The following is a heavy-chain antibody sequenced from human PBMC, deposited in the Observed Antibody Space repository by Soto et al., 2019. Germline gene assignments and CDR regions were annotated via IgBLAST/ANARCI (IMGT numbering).Heavy chain of an antibody. CDR1: GGSFSGYY. V-gene: IGHV4-34*01. D-gene: IGHD3-3*01. Sequence: LSLTCAVYGGSFSGYYWSWIRQPPGKGLEWIGEINHSGSTNYNPSLKSRVTISVDTSKNQFSLKLSSVTAADTAVYYCARNGRLELRFLEWLYGMDVWGQGTTVTVSS. CDR2: INHSGST. CDR3: ARNGRLELRFLEWLYGMDV. J-gene: IGHJ6*02.